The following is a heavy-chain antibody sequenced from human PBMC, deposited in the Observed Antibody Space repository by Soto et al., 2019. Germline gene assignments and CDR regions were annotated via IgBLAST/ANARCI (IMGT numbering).Heavy chain of an antibody. Sequence: QVQLQESGPGLVKPSETLSLTCTVSGGSISSYYWSWIRQPPGKGLEWIGSIYYSGSTNYNPSLKSRVTTSAATSTNLSSLKLSAVTAADTAAYYCSGDRNRKGCYGIDVWGQGTPVTVSS. V-gene: IGHV4-59*01. CDR3: SGDRNRKGCYGIDV. CDR1: GGSISSYY. CDR2: IYYSGST. D-gene: IGHD6-19*01. J-gene: IGHJ6*02.